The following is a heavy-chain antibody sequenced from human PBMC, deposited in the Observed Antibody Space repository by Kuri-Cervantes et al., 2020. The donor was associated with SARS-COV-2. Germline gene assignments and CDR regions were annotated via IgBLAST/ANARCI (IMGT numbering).Heavy chain of an antibody. Sequence: GGSLRLSCAASGFTFSSYAMHWVRQAPGKGLEWVSAISGSGGSTYYADSVKGRFTISRDNSKNTLYLQMNSLRAEDTAVYYCAKRPAVVRSFDYWGQGTLVTVSS. J-gene: IGHJ4*02. CDR3: AKRPAVVRSFDY. V-gene: IGHV3-23*01. D-gene: IGHD2-15*01. CDR1: GFTFSSYA. CDR2: ISGSGGST.